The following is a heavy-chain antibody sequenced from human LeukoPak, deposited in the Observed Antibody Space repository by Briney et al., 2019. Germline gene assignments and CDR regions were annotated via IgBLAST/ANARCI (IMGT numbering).Heavy chain of an antibody. D-gene: IGHD6-13*01. Sequence: SETLSLTCIVSGGSISSYYWSWIRQPPGKGLEWLGYIYHTGSNNYSPSLKSRVTMSVDTSKNQFSLKLSSVTAADTAVYYCARARYSNSWYAVDIWGQGTMVTVSS. CDR3: ARARYSNSWYAVDI. CDR2: IYHTGSN. J-gene: IGHJ3*02. CDR1: GGSISSYY. V-gene: IGHV4-59*08.